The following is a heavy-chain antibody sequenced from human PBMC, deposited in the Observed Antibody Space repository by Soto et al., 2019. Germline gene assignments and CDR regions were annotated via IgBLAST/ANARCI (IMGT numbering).Heavy chain of an antibody. D-gene: IGHD3-10*01. CDR2: IIPIFGTA. Sequence: SVKVSCKASGGTFSSYAISWVRQAPGQGLEWMGGIIPIFGTANYAQKFQGRVTITADESTSTAYMELSSLRSEDTAVYYCARSSAEMVRGPNWFDPWGQGTLVTVSS. V-gene: IGHV1-69*13. CDR3: ARSSAEMVRGPNWFDP. J-gene: IGHJ5*02. CDR1: GGTFSSYA.